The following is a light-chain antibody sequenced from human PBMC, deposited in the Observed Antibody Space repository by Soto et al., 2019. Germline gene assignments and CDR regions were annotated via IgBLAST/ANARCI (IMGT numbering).Light chain of an antibody. Sequence: IVLTQSPCTLSLSPGERATLSCRASQSVSTRSLAWYQQKPGQAPRLLISGASSRAADIPDRFSGSRSGPDFTLTISSLQPEDFATYYCQQSYSSPPTFGQGTKVDIK. CDR2: GAS. J-gene: IGKJ1*01. CDR1: QSVSTRS. V-gene: IGKV3-20*01. CDR3: QQSYSSPPT.